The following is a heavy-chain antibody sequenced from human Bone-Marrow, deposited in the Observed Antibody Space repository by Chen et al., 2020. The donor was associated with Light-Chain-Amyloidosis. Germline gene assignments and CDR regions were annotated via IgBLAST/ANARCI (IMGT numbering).Heavy chain of an antibody. V-gene: IGHV1-46*01. CDR3: ARDRRERRGGGTVNVLDV. CDR2: NDPFIRRA. D-gene: IGHD1-1*01. Sequence: QVQLVQSGAEVKKPGASVKISCKASGYGFTFPSHYIHWVRQAPGQGLEYVGMNDPFIRRATYVQKFQERVTMATDTSTNTIYMEVTSLRSEDTAVYYCARDRRERRGGGTVNVLDVWGQGTMVTVSS. J-gene: IGHJ3*01. CDR1: GYGFTFPSHY.